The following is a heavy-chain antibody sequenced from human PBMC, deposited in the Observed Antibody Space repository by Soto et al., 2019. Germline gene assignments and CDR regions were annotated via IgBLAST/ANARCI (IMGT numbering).Heavy chain of an antibody. CDR2: ISRDGRST. V-gene: IGHV3-64D*08. CDR1: GFTFSTTG. Sequence: GGSLRLSCAASGFTFSTTGMNWVRQAPGKGLEWVSSISRDGRSTFYADSVKGRFTISRDNSKNTLYLRMNSLRSDDTAVYYCVKEANPFINTLVVLIFDYWGQETQVTVSS. J-gene: IGHJ4*02. CDR3: VKEANPFINTLVVLIFDY. D-gene: IGHD3-22*01.